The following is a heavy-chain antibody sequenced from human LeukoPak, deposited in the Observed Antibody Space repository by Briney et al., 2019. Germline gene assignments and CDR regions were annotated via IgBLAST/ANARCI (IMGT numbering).Heavy chain of an antibody. V-gene: IGHV4-39*01. CDR1: GGSITSTTYY. CDR2: IYYSGST. CDR3: ARQDHEYGGNSGVAFDY. J-gene: IGHJ4*02. D-gene: IGHD4-23*01. Sequence: SETLSLTCTVSGGSITSTTYYWGWIRHPPGKGLEWLGNIYYSGSTYYNPSLESRVPISVDTSKNQFSLKLSSVTAADTAVYYCARQDHEYGGNSGVAFDYWGQGTLVTVSS.